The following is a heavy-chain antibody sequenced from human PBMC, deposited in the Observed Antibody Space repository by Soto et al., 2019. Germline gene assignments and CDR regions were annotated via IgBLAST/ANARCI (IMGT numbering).Heavy chain of an antibody. CDR1: GYTFTGYY. CDR3: ARDSYDFWSSYRQNYGMDV. Sequence: RASVKVSCKASGYTFTGYYMHWVRQAPGQGREWMGWINPNSGGTNYAQKFQGRVTMTRDTSISTAYMELSRLRSDDTAVYYCARDSYDFWSSYRQNYGMDVWGQGXTVTVSS. CDR2: INPNSGGT. D-gene: IGHD3-3*01. V-gene: IGHV1-2*02. J-gene: IGHJ6*02.